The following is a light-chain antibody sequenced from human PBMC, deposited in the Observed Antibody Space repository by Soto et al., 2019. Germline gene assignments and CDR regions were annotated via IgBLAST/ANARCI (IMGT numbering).Light chain of an antibody. Sequence: QAVVTQPPSVSGAPGQTVTISCTGSSSNIGAGYDVHWYQQLPGTAPKLLLHGATNRPLGIPDRFSCSKSGTSASLAITWLQAEDEAHYYCQSYDGSLTGSVFGGGTKLTVL. CDR1: SSNIGAGYD. V-gene: IGLV1-40*01. CDR2: GAT. CDR3: QSYDGSLTGSV. J-gene: IGLJ2*01.